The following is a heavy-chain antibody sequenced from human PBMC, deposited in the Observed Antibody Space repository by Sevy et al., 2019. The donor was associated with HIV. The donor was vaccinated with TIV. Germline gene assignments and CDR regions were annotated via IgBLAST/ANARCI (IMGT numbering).Heavy chain of an antibody. CDR1: GASISSSGHY. Sequence: SDTLSLTCTVSGASISSSGHYWGWIRQPPGKGLEWLASINYSGITFYNPSLKSRVTISADTSKNQFSLDLNSVTAADTAIYFCAGPILTYNNGWSYYDYWGQGTVVTVSS. CDR3: AGPILTYNNGWSYYDY. V-gene: IGHV4-39*01. CDR2: INYSGIT. J-gene: IGHJ4*02. D-gene: IGHD6-19*01.